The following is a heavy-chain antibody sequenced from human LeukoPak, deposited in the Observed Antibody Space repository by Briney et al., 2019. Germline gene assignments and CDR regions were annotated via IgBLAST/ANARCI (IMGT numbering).Heavy chain of an antibody. J-gene: IGHJ1*01. CDR1: GGTFSSYA. CDR2: IIPIFGTA. D-gene: IGHD6-13*01. V-gene: IGHV1-69*06. CDR3: ARDSGEGKEQQLVLKH. Sequence: SVKVSCKASGGTFSSYAISWVRQAPGQGLEWMGGIIPIFGTANYAQKFQGRVTITADKSTSTAYMELSSLRSEDTAVYYCARDSGEGKEQQLVLKHWGQGTLVTVFS.